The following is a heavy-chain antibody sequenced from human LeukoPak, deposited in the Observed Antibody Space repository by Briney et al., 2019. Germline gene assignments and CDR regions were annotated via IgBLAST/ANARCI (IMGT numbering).Heavy chain of an antibody. V-gene: IGHV3-48*01. Sequence: GGSLRLSCAASGFTLSSYSMNWVRQAPGKGLEWVSYISSSSNTIYYADSVKGRFTISRDNAKNSLYLQIDSLKTEDTAVYYCARGTYYYEFWGQGTLVTVSS. J-gene: IGHJ4*02. CDR3: ARGTYYYEF. CDR2: ISSSSNTI. CDR1: GFTLSSYS. D-gene: IGHD3-10*01.